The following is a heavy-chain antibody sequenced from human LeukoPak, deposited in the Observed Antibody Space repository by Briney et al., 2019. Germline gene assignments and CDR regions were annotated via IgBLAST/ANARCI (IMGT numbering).Heavy chain of an antibody. CDR3: ARAPSDSWFDP. CDR1: GVSVSSGIYY. Sequence: SETLSLTCTVSGVSVSSGIYYWSWIRQHPGRGLEWIGYIYYSGSTYYNPSLKSRVTISVGTSKSQFSLKLSSVTAADTAVYYCARAPSDSWFDPWSQGTLVTVSS. J-gene: IGHJ5*02. D-gene: IGHD2-21*02. V-gene: IGHV4-31*03. CDR2: IYYSGST.